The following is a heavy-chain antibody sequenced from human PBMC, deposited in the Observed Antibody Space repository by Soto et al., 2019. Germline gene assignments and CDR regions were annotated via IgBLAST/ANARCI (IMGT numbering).Heavy chain of an antibody. CDR1: GFTFSSYG. CDR2: IWYDGSKK. J-gene: IGHJ6*02. Sequence: QVQLVESGGGVVQPGRSLRLSCAASGFTFSSYGMHWVRQAPGKGLEWVAVIWYDGSKKYYADSVKGRFTISRDNSKNTLYLQMNSLRAEDTAVYYCARESGTGAHYYYGMDVWGQGTTVTVSS. V-gene: IGHV3-33*01. CDR3: ARESGTGAHYYYGMDV. D-gene: IGHD7-27*01.